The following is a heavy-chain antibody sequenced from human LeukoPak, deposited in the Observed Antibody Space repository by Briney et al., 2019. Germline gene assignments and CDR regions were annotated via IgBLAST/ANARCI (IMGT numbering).Heavy chain of an antibody. CDR1: GGSISSGGYS. Sequence: SEALSLTCAVSGGSISSGGYSWSWIRQPPGKGLEWIGYIYHSGSTYYNPSLKSRVTISVDRSKNQFSLKLSSVTAADTAVYYCARTSIAARRANAFDIWGQGTMVTVSS. CDR3: ARTSIAARRANAFDI. V-gene: IGHV4-30-2*01. J-gene: IGHJ3*02. CDR2: IYHSGST. D-gene: IGHD6-6*01.